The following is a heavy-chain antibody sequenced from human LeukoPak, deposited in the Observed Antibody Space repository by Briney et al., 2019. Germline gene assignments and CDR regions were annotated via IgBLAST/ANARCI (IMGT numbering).Heavy chain of an antibody. V-gene: IGHV4-59*01. CDR3: ARGNVDTAMVDY. Sequence: SETLSLTCTVSGGSISSYYWSWIRQPPGKGLEWIGYIYYSGSTNYNPSLKSRVTISVDTSKDQFSLKLSSVTAADTAVYYCARGNVDTAMVDYWGQGTLVTVSS. CDR1: GGSISSYY. D-gene: IGHD5-18*01. J-gene: IGHJ4*02. CDR2: IYYSGST.